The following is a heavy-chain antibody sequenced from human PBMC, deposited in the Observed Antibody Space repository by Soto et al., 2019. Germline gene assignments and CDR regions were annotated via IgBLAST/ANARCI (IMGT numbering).Heavy chain of an antibody. Sequence: QVQLVESGGGVVQPGRSLRLSCAASGFTFSSYGMHWVRQAPGKGLEWVAVISYDGSNKYYADSVKGRFTISRDNSKNTLYLQMNSLRAEDTAVYYGAKADRIIVVVPAAIDYWGQGTLVTVSS. V-gene: IGHV3-30*18. D-gene: IGHD2-2*01. CDR1: GFTFSSYG. CDR2: ISYDGSNK. CDR3: AKADRIIVVVPAAIDY. J-gene: IGHJ4*02.